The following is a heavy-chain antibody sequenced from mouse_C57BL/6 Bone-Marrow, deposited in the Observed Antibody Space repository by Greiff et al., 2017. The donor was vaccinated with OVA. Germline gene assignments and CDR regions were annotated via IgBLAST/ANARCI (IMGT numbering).Heavy chain of an antibody. V-gene: IGHV1-7*01. Sequence: VQLQESGAELAKPGASVKLSCKASGYTFTSYWMHWVKQRPGQGLEWIGYINPSSGYTKYNEKFKDKATLTADTSSSTAYMQLSSLTYEDSAVYDCARGEYYGSSYWYFDDWGTGTTVTVSS. CDR3: ARGEYYGSSYWYFDD. J-gene: IGHJ1*03. CDR2: INPSSGYT. CDR1: GYTFTSYW. D-gene: IGHD1-1*01.